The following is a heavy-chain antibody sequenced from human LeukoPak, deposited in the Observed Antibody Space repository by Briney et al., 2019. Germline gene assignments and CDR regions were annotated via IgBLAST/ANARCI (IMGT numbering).Heavy chain of an antibody. CDR3: LVSGSFYFDY. CDR1: GFTFSSYW. J-gene: IGHJ4*02. V-gene: IGHV3-7*01. D-gene: IGHD1-26*01. Sequence: PGGSLRLSCAASGFTFSSYWMSWVRQAPGKGLEWVANIKQDGSEKCYVDSVKGRFTISRDNAKNSLYLQMNSLRAEDTAVYYCLVSGSFYFDYWGQGTLVTVSS. CDR2: IKQDGSEK.